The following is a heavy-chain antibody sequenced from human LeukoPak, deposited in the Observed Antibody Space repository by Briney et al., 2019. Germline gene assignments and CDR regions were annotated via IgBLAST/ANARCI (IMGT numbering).Heavy chain of an antibody. Sequence: ASVKVSCKASGYTFTSHFMHWVRQAPGQGLEWMGIINPRGGSTSYTQKLQGRVTMTTDTSTSTAYMELRSLRSDDTAVYYCARREQWLVGDDYWGQGTLVTVSS. V-gene: IGHV1-46*01. J-gene: IGHJ4*02. CDR2: INPRGGST. D-gene: IGHD6-19*01. CDR1: GYTFTSHF. CDR3: ARREQWLVGDDY.